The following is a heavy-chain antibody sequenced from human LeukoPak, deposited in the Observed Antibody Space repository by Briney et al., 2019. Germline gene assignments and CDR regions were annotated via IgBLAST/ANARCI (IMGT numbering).Heavy chain of an antibody. CDR1: GITLSNYG. Sequence: PGGSLRLSCAVSGITLSNYGMSWVRQAPGTGLERVAGISEGGGGKTYADSVKGRLTISRDNNKSTLFLQMNSLRAEDTAVYFCAKRGVVIRVILVGFYKEAYYFDSWGQGALVTVSS. CDR2: ISEGGGGK. CDR3: AKRGVVIRVILVGFYKEAYYFDS. J-gene: IGHJ4*02. D-gene: IGHD3-22*01. V-gene: IGHV3-23*01.